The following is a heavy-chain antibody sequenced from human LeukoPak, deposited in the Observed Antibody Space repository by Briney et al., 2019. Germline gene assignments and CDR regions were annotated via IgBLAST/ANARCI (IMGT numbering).Heavy chain of an antibody. CDR3: ASSGTTQLLDY. V-gene: IGHV4-61*01. CDR1: GGSVSSGSYY. J-gene: IGHJ4*02. D-gene: IGHD1-1*01. Sequence: SETLSLTCTVSGGSVSSGSYYWSWIRQPPGKGLEWIGYIYYSGSTNYNPSLKSRVTISVDTSKNQFSLKLSSVTAADTAVYYCASSGTTQLLDYWGQGTLVTVSS. CDR2: IYYSGST.